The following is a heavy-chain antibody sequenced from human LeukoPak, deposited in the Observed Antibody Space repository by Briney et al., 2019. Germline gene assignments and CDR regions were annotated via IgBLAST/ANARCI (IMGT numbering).Heavy chain of an antibody. J-gene: IGHJ4*02. V-gene: IGHV1-3*04. D-gene: IGHD2-15*01. CDR2: INIGNGDT. CDR3: ATSEEGR. Sequence: ASVKVSCKASGHTFINYAIHWVRQGPGQRLEWVGWINIGNGDTKYSQRFQGRVTITRDTSASTAYMELSRLRSEDTAVYYCATSEEGRWGQGTLVTVSS. CDR1: GHTFINYA.